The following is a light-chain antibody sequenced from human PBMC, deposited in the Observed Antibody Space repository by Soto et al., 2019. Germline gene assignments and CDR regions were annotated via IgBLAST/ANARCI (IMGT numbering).Light chain of an antibody. Sequence: EIVLTQSPGTLSLSPVERATLSCRASQSVSSNLAWYQQKPGQPPRLLIYDISTRATGIPTRFSGSGSGTEFTLTISSLQSEDFAVYYCQQYNSWPLTFGGGTKVDIK. CDR2: DIS. CDR1: QSVSSN. CDR3: QQYNSWPLT. J-gene: IGKJ4*01. V-gene: IGKV3D-15*01.